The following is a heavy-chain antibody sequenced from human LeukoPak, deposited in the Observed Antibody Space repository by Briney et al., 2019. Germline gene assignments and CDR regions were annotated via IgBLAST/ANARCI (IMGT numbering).Heavy chain of an antibody. V-gene: IGHV3-21*01. D-gene: IGHD6-19*01. Sequence: GGSLRLSCAASGFTFSSYSMNWVRQAPGKGLEWVSSTSSSSSYIYYADSVKGRFTISRDNAKNSLYLQMNSLRAEDTAVYYCARKAGTGAFDIWGQGTMVTVSS. J-gene: IGHJ3*02. CDR1: GFTFSSYS. CDR3: ARKAGTGAFDI. CDR2: TSSSSSYI.